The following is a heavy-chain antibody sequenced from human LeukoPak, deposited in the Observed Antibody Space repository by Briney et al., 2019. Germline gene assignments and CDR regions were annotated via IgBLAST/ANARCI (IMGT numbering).Heavy chain of an antibody. D-gene: IGHD3-10*01. Sequence: GGSLNLSCAAPGFPFSSSWMHWVRQAQGKGLVWVSRISTDGSSTSYADFVKGRFTISRDNAKNTLFLQMNSLRAEDTAVYYCARDFLWGSGSRWGQGTLVTVSS. CDR3: ARDFLWGSGSR. J-gene: IGHJ4*02. V-gene: IGHV3-74*01. CDR2: ISTDGSST. CDR1: GFPFSSSW.